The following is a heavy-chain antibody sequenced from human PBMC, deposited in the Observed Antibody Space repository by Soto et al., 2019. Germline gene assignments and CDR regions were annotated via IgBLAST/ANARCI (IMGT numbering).Heavy chain of an antibody. V-gene: IGHV1-69*01. J-gene: IGHJ4*02. Sequence: QEQLVQSGAEVKKSGSSVKVSCKASGGIFSSYAISWGRKAPGQGLEWMGGIIPIFGTANYAQKFQGRVTITADEATHTAYMDLSRLKYEATAIYYCARGGSRYVRFNDFWGQGTRVTVSS. CDR1: GGIFSSYA. CDR2: IIPIFGTA. D-gene: IGHD3-22*01. CDR3: ARGGSRYVRFNDF.